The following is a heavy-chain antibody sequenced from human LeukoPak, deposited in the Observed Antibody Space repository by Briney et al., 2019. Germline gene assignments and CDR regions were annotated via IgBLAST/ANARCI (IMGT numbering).Heavy chain of an antibody. CDR1: GYTFTSYY. V-gene: IGHV1-46*01. CDR3: ARERPQTCYFDN. Sequence: GASVKVSCKASGYTFTSYYMHWVQQAPGQGLEWMGIINPSAGNTDYAQKFQARVTMTRDTSTSTVYMELSSLRSEDTAVYYCARERPQTCYFDNWGQGTLVTVSS. CDR2: INPSAGNT. J-gene: IGHJ4*02.